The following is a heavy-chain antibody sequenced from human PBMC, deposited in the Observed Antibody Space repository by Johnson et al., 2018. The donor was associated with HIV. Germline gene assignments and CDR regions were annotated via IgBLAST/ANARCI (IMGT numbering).Heavy chain of an antibody. J-gene: IGHJ3*02. CDR3: AKDIWDSSGYPQQAFDI. Sequence: SVKGRFTISSDNSKNTLYLQMNSLRTEDTALYYCAKDIWDSSGYPQQAFDIWGQGTMVTVSS. V-gene: IGHV3-30*02. D-gene: IGHD3-22*01.